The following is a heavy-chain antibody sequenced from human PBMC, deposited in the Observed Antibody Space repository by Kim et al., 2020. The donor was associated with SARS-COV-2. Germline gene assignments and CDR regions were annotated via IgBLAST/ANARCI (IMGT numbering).Heavy chain of an antibody. J-gene: IGHJ4*02. V-gene: IGHV4-59*09. Sequence: THYNPSLTSRVTISLHTSKNQFSLRLTSVTAADTAVYFGAEGGTNQLAQVWGQGTLVTVSS. CDR2: T. CDR3: AEGGTNQLAQV. D-gene: IGHD2-2*01.